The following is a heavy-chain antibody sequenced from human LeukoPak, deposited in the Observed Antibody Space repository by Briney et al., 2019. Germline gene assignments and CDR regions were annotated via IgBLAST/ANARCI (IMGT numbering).Heavy chain of an antibody. J-gene: IGHJ2*01. Sequence: GGSLRLSCAASGFTFSSYAMSWVRQAPGKGLEWVSAISGSGGSTYYADSVKGRFTISRDNSKNTLYLQMNSLRAEDTAVYYCARLSTHGVAGWYFDLWGRGTLVTVSS. CDR1: GFTFSSYA. D-gene: IGHD4-17*01. CDR3: ARLSTHGVAGWYFDL. CDR2: ISGSGGST. V-gene: IGHV3-23*01.